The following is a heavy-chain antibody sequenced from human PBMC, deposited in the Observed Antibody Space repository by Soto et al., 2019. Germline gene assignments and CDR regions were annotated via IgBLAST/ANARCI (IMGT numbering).Heavy chain of an antibody. V-gene: IGHV1-18*01. J-gene: IGHJ5*02. Sequence: ASVKVSCKASGYTFTNFGISWVRQAPGQGLEWMGWISAYNGNTNYAQNFQGRVTITADKSTSTAYMELSSLRSEDTAVYYCARTLVGHWFDPWGQGTLVTVSS. CDR3: ARTLVGHWFDP. CDR2: ISAYNGNT. CDR1: GYTFTNFG. D-gene: IGHD3-16*01.